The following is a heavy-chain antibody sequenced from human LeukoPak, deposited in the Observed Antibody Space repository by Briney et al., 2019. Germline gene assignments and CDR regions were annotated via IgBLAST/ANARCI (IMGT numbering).Heavy chain of an antibody. J-gene: IGHJ5*02. Sequence: SVKVSCKDSGGTFSSYTISWVRQAPGQGLEWMGRIIPILGIANYAQKFQGRVTITADKSTSTAYMELSSLRSEDTAVYYCARGLCSSTSCYLSWFDPWGQGTLVTVSS. CDR2: IIPILGIA. CDR3: ARGLCSSTSCYLSWFDP. D-gene: IGHD2-2*01. V-gene: IGHV1-69*02. CDR1: GGTFSSYT.